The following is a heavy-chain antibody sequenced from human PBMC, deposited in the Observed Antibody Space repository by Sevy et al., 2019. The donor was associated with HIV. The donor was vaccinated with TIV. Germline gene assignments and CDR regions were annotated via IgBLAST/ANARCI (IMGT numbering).Heavy chain of an antibody. Sequence: ASVKVSCKASGYTFTSYGISWVRQAPGQGLEWMGWISAYNGNTNYAQKLQGRVTMTTDTSTSTAYMELRSLRSDDTDVYYCATTQGIAVAGTGAYWGQGTLVTVSS. J-gene: IGHJ4*02. V-gene: IGHV1-18*01. CDR3: ATTQGIAVAGTGAY. CDR2: ISAYNGNT. CDR1: GYTFTSYG. D-gene: IGHD6-19*01.